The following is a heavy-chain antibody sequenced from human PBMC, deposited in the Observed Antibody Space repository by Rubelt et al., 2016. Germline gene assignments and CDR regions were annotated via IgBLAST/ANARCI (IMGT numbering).Heavy chain of an antibody. CDR3: ASYYDSSGYHFDY. Sequence: QLQLQESGPGLVKPSETLSLTCTVSGGSISSSSYYWGWIRQPPGKGLEWIGYIYYSGSTNYNPSLKSRVTISVDTSKNQFSLKLSSVTAADTAVYYCASYYDSSGYHFDYWGQGTLVTVSS. CDR2: IYYSGST. J-gene: IGHJ4*02. CDR1: GGSISSSSYY. V-gene: IGHV4-61*05. D-gene: IGHD3-22*01.